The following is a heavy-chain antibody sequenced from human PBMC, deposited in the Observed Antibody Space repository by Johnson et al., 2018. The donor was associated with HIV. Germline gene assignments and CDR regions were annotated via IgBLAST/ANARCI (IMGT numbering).Heavy chain of an antibody. CDR3: ATERQAALDI. D-gene: IGHD1-1*01. V-gene: IGHV3-15*01. Sequence: VQLVESGGGLIKPGGSLRLSCAAPGFTFSNAWMSWVRQAPGKGLEWVGHIKSKTDGGTTDYAAPVKGRFTISRDDSKNTLYLQVNSLRPEDTAVYYCATERQAALDIWGQGTMVSVSS. CDR2: IKSKTDGGTT. J-gene: IGHJ3*02. CDR1: GFTFSNAW.